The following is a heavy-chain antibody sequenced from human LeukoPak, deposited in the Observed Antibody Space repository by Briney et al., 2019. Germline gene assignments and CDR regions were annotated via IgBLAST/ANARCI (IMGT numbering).Heavy chain of an antibody. CDR2: IYTSGST. CDR3: ARDYRCSGGSCYFDY. D-gene: IGHD2-15*01. CDR1: GGSISSYY. J-gene: IGHJ4*02. Sequence: SETLSLTCTVSGGSISSYYWSWIRQPAGKGLEWIGRIYTSGSTNYNPSLKSRVTMSVDTSKNQFSLKLSSVTAADTAVYYCARDYRCSGGSCYFDYWGQGTLVTVSS. V-gene: IGHV4-4*07.